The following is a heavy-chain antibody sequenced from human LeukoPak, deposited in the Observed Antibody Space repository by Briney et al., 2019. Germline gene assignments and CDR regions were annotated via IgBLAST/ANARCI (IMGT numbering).Heavy chain of an antibody. V-gene: IGHV3-11*01. D-gene: IGHD1-26*01. CDR2: ISSSGGST. Sequence: GGSLRLSCAASGFTFREYYMSWIRQAPGKGLDYVSYISSSGGSTYYADAAKGRFTISRDNAKNSVYLQINSLTVEDTAVYYCARLSPSEYSRTWKFFDYWGQGALVTVSS. CDR1: GFTFREYY. J-gene: IGHJ4*02. CDR3: ARLSPSEYSRTWKFFDY.